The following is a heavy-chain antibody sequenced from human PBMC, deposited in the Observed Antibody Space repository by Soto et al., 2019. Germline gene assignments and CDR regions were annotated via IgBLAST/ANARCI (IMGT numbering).Heavy chain of an antibody. Sequence: RESLPLPCKGSAYSFTSYWISWARQLPGKGREWMGKIDPSDSYTSYSPSFQDHVTISGDKYVSTAYLQWSRLKASDTAIYYFVKRDASSSSPYNGMDVWGQGNTVTVCS. V-gene: IGHV5-10-1*01. CDR2: IDPSDSYT. J-gene: IGHJ6*02. CDR1: AYSFTSYW. CDR3: VKRDASSSSPYNGMDV. D-gene: IGHD6-6*01.